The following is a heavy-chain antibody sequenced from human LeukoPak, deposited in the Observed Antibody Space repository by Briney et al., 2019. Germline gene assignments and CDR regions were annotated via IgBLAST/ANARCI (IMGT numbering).Heavy chain of an antibody. D-gene: IGHD2-8*01. Sequence: SETLSLTCTVSGGSISSSSYYWGWIRQPPGKGLEWIGSIYYSGSTYYNPSLKSRVTISVDTSKNQFSLKLSSVTAADTAVYYCARHRDLRMGWFDPWGQGTLVTVSS. CDR3: ARHRDLRMGWFDP. V-gene: IGHV4-39*01. CDR2: IYYSGST. CDR1: GGSISSSSYY. J-gene: IGHJ5*02.